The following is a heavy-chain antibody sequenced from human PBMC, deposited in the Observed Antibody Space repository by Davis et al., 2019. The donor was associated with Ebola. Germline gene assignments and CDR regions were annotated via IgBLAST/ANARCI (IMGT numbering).Heavy chain of an antibody. D-gene: IGHD4-17*01. CDR1: GFTFSSYW. Sequence: GGSLRLSCAASGFTFSSYWMSWVRQAPGKGLEWVANIKQDGSEKYYVDSVKGRFTISRDNSKITLYLKMNSLRGDDTAVYYCARDLETTVTTGTTGYWGQGTLVTVSS. J-gene: IGHJ4*02. CDR2: IKQDGSEK. CDR3: ARDLETTVTTGTTGY. V-gene: IGHV3-7*01.